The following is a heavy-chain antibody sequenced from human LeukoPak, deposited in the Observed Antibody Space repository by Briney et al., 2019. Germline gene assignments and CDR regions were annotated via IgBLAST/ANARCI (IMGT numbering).Heavy chain of an antibody. Sequence: GGSLRLSCAASGFTFSSYWMSWVRQAPGKGLEWVANINKDGGEKYYADSVKGRFTISRDNAKNSLYLQMNSLRADDTAVYYCAKHGSGSYYTAWGQGTLVTVSS. CDR2: INKDGGEK. D-gene: IGHD3-10*01. J-gene: IGHJ5*02. CDR1: GFTFSSYW. CDR3: AKHGSGSYYTA. V-gene: IGHV3-7*03.